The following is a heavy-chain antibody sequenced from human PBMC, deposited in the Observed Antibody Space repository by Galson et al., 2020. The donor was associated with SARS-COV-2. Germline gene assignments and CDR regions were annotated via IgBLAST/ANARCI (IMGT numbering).Heavy chain of an antibody. D-gene: IGHD2-8*01. CDR3: GRQPGYCTTGVCYNCDA. V-gene: IGHV3-23*01. CDR2: TGGGT. Sequence: GESLKISCVASGFTFRNHAMSWVRQAPGKGLEWVSVTGGGTYYADSVKGRFTISRDNSKNTLFLQMNSLRAEDTAVYYCGRQPGYCTTGVCYNCDAWGQGTLVTVSS. J-gene: IGHJ5*02. CDR1: GFTFRNHA.